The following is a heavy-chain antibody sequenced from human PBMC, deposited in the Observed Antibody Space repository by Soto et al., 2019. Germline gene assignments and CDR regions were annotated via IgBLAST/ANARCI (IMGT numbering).Heavy chain of an antibody. CDR3: AREQVILGIYGMDV. CDR2: IIPILGIA. Sequence: QVQLVQSGAEVKKPGSSVKVSCKASGGTFSSYTISWVRQAPGQGLEWMGRIIPILGIADYAQKFQGRVTITADKSTSTAYMELNSLRSEDTAVYYCAREQVILGIYGMDVWGQGTTVTVSS. V-gene: IGHV1-69*08. J-gene: IGHJ6*02. D-gene: IGHD2-15*01. CDR1: GGTFSSYT.